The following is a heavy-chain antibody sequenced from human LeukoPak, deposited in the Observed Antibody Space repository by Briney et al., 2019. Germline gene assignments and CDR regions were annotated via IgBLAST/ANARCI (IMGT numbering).Heavy chain of an antibody. CDR1: GFTFSSYG. CDR2: ISYDGSNK. V-gene: IGHV3-30*19. J-gene: IGHJ5*02. D-gene: IGHD6-19*01. Sequence: PGGSLRLSCAASGFTFSSYGMHWVRQAPGKGLEWVAVISYDGSNKYYADSVKGRFTISRDNSKNTLYLQMNSLRAEDTAVYYCARDSSGWYSWFDPWGQGTLVTVSS. CDR3: ARDSSGWYSWFDP.